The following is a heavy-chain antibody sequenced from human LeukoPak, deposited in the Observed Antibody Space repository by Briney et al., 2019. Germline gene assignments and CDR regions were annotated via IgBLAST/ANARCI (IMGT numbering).Heavy chain of an antibody. D-gene: IGHD3-22*01. CDR2: ISYDGSNK. CDR1: GFTFSSYG. Sequence: GTSLRLSCAASGFTFSSYGMHWVRQAPGKGLEWVAVISYDGSNKYYADSVKGRFTISRDNSKNTLYLQMNSLRAEDTAVYYCAKVGSSHYYDSSGYYYGYYYYGMDVWGQGTTVTVSS. J-gene: IGHJ6*02. CDR3: AKVGSSHYYDSSGYYYGYYYYGMDV. V-gene: IGHV3-30*18.